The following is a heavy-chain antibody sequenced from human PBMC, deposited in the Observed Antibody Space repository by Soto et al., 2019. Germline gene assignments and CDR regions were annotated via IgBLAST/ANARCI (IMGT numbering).Heavy chain of an antibody. CDR2: IIPIFGTA. CDR3: AWEEDRYCSSTSCYFDY. J-gene: IGHJ4*02. V-gene: IGHV1-69*13. CDR1: GGTFSSYA. Sequence: SVKVSCKASGGTFSSYAISWVRQAPGQGLEWMGGIIPIFGTANYAQKFQGRVTITADESTSTAYMELSSLRSEDTAVYYCAWEEDRYCSSTSCYFDYWGQGTLVTVSS. D-gene: IGHD2-2*01.